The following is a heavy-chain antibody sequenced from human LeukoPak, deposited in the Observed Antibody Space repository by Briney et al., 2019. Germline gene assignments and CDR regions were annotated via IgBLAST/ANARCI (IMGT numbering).Heavy chain of an antibody. Sequence: GASVKVSCKASGYTFTGYYMHWVRQAPGQGLEWMGIINPSGGSTSYAQKFQGRVTMTRDMSTSTVYMELSSLRSEDTAVYYCARVRGSYYAFDIWGQGTMVTVSS. J-gene: IGHJ3*02. CDR1: GYTFTGYY. D-gene: IGHD1-26*01. V-gene: IGHV1-46*01. CDR2: INPSGGST. CDR3: ARVRGSYYAFDI.